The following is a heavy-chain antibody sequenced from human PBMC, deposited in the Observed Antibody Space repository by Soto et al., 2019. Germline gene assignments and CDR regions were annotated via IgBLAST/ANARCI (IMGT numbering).Heavy chain of an antibody. CDR3: ARESGAGSSTVTLNWFDS. J-gene: IGHJ5*01. CDR1: GFTFSTYW. D-gene: IGHD4-17*01. Sequence: GGSLRLSCAASGFTFSTYWMHWVRQAPGKGLVWVSRINSDGSSTYYADSVKGRFTISRDNAKNTLYLQMNSLRAEDTAVYYCARESGAGSSTVTLNWFDSWGQGTLVTVSS. CDR2: INSDGSST. V-gene: IGHV3-74*01.